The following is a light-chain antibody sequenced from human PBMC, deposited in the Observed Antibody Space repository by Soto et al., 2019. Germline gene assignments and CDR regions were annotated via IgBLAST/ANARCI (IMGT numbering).Light chain of an antibody. V-gene: IGKV3-15*01. Sequence: EIVMTQSPATLSVSPGERATLSCRASQSVSNNLAWYQQKPGQAPRLLIHGASTRAAGIPVRFSGSGSGTEFTLTISSLQSEDFAIYCCQQYYNWPLTFGGGTKVEIK. CDR1: QSVSNN. J-gene: IGKJ4*01. CDR3: QQYYNWPLT. CDR2: GAS.